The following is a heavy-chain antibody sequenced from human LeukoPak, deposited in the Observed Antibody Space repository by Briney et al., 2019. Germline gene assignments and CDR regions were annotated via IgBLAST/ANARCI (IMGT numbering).Heavy chain of an antibody. V-gene: IGHV4-39*07. D-gene: IGHD6-6*01. CDR3: ARLEGQLALDY. Sequence: SETLSLTCTVSGGSISSTSYYWGWIRQPPGKGLEWIGSIYYSGSTNYNPSLKSRVTISVDTSKNQFSLKLSSVTAADTAVYYCARLEGQLALDYWGQGTLVTVSS. CDR1: GGSISSTSYY. CDR2: IYYSGST. J-gene: IGHJ4*02.